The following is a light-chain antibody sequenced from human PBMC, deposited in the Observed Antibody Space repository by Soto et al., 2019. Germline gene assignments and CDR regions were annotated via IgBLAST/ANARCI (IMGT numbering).Light chain of an antibody. Sequence: QSALTQPASVSGSPGQSITISCTGTSSDVGNYNYVSWYQQHPGKAPKLLISEVNNRPSGVSVRFSGSKSDNTASLTISGLQPEDEADYFCSSYTTKSLYVFGTGTKLTVL. CDR3: SSYTTKSLYV. J-gene: IGLJ1*01. CDR1: SSDVGNYNY. V-gene: IGLV2-14*01. CDR2: EVN.